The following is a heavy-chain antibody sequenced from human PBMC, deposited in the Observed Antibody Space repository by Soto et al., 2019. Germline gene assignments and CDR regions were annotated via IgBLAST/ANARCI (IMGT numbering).Heavy chain of an antibody. CDR2: IYYSGST. Sequence: QLQLQESGPGLVKPSGTLSLTCTVSGGSISSSSYYWGWIRQPPGKGLEWIGSIYYSGSTYYNPSLKSRVTISVDTSKNQFSLKLSSVTAADTAVYYCARQGVVAATTRGWAFDIWGQGTMVTVSS. J-gene: IGHJ3*02. V-gene: IGHV4-39*01. D-gene: IGHD2-15*01. CDR3: ARQGVVAATTRGWAFDI. CDR1: GGSISSSSYY.